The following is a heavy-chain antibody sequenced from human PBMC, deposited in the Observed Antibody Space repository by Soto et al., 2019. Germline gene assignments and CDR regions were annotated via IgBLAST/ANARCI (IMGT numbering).Heavy chain of an antibody. CDR2: IIPIFRAT. Sequence: QVQLVQSGAEVKKPGSSVRVSCKTSGGTFTNYAFGWVRQAPGQGLEWMGEIIPIFRATDYAPKFQGRVTLTADKSTSTAYMELSSLRSEDTAVYYCATHNGSGEKHFDSWGQGTLVTVSS. V-gene: IGHV1-69*06. J-gene: IGHJ4*02. CDR1: GGTFTNYA. CDR3: ATHNGSGEKHFDS. D-gene: IGHD3-10*01.